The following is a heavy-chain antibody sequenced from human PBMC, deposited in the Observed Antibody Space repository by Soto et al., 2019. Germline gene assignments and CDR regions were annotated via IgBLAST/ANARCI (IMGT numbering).Heavy chain of an antibody. Sequence: EVQLLESGGGLVQPGGSLRLSCAASEFTFSNYAMSWVRQAPGKGLEWVSAISYGGGTTYYADSVKGRFTISRDNSKNTLYLQMNSLRAEVTAVYYCAKNQGYYYDSTGYHFDYWGQGTLVTVSS. CDR1: EFTFSNYA. CDR2: ISYGGGTT. V-gene: IGHV3-23*01. D-gene: IGHD3-22*01. CDR3: AKNQGYYYDSTGYHFDY. J-gene: IGHJ4*02.